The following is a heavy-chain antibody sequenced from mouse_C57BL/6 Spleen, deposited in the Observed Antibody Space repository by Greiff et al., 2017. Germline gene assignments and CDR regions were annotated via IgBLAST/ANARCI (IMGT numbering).Heavy chain of an antibody. D-gene: IGHD1-1*01. CDR2: IWSGGST. V-gene: IGHV2-2*01. J-gene: IGHJ4*01. CDR3: ASITTVVADYAMDY. Sequence: VQLQESGPGLVQPSQSLSITCTVSGFSLTSYGVHWVRQSPGKGLEWLGVIWSGGSTDYNAAFISRLSISKDNSKSQVFFKMNSLQADDTAIYYCASITTVVADYAMDYWGQGTSVTVSS. CDR1: GFSLTSYG.